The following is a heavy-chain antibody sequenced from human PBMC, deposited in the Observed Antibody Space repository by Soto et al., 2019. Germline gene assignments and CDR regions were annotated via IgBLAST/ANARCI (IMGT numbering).Heavy chain of an antibody. V-gene: IGHV1-3*01. CDR2: INAGNGNT. J-gene: IGHJ4*02. CDR3: ARWHHNFDL. D-gene: IGHD3-9*01. CDR1: GYSFSNYI. Sequence: QVQFVQSGAEVKKPGASVKISCWASGYSFSNYIIHWVRQAPGQSLEGMGWINAGNGNTKYSQNPQDRVSITRDTSASTAFLELTSPTSEDTAVYYCARWHHNFDLWGQGTLLTLSS.